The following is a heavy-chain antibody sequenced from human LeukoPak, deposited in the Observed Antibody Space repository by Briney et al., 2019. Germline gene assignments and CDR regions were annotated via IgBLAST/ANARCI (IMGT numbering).Heavy chain of an antibody. J-gene: IGHJ3*01. D-gene: IGHD3-3*01. CDR2: ISSSSSYI. V-gene: IGHV3-21*01. CDR3: ARTNHDFWSGYMPHPPLP. CDR1: GFTFSSYS. Sequence: PGGSLRLSCAASGFTFSSYSMNWVRQAPGKGLEWVSSISSSSSYIYYADSVKGRFTISRDNAKNSLYLQMNSLRAEDTAVYYCARTNHDFWSGYMPHPPLPWGQGTMVTVSS.